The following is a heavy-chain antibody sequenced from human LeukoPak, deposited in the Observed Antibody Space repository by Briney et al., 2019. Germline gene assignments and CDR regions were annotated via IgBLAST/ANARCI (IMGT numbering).Heavy chain of an antibody. D-gene: IGHD2-15*01. Sequence: GGSLRLSCVVSGFTFSNYWMSWVRQAPGKGLEWVANTKEDGSVKSYVDSVKGRFTISRDNAKNSLYLQMNSLRAEDTAVYYCARVGYCSGGSCYFSYYFDYWGQGTLVTVSS. CDR3: ARVGYCSGGSCYFSYYFDY. J-gene: IGHJ4*02. CDR1: GFTFSNYW. CDR2: TKEDGSVK. V-gene: IGHV3-7*01.